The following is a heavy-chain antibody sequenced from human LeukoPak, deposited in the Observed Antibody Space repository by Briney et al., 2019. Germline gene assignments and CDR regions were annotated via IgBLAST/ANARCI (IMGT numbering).Heavy chain of an antibody. D-gene: IGHD5-18*01. Sequence: PSETLSLTCGVSGGSISSYYWSWIRQPPGKGLEWIGYIYYSGSTNYNPSPKSRVTISVDTSKNQFSLKLSPVTAADTAVYYCARLHDGYRYGADYWGQGTLVTAS. V-gene: IGHV4-59*08. CDR1: GGSISSYY. J-gene: IGHJ4*02. CDR2: IYYSGST. CDR3: ARLHDGYRYGADY.